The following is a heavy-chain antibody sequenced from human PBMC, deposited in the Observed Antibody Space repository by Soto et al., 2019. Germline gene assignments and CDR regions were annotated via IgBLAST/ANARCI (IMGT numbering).Heavy chain of an antibody. V-gene: IGHV3-21*01. CDR1: GFTFSSYS. CDR2: ISSSSSYI. J-gene: IGHJ3*02. D-gene: IGHD6-13*01. CDR3: ARDNLRAGTGAFDI. Sequence: EVQLVESGGGLVKPGGSLRLSCAASGFTFSSYSMNWVRQAPGKGLEWVSSISSSSSYIYYADSVKGRFTISRDNAKNSLYLQMNSLRAEDTAVHYCARDNLRAGTGAFDIWGQGTMVTVSS.